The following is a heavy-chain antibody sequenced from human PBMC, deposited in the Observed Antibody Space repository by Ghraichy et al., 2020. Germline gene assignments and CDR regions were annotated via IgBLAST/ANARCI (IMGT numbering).Heavy chain of an antibody. V-gene: IGHV3-23*01. J-gene: IGHJ4*02. CDR3: AKAPTIDYADH. CDR2: ITGSGTRT. D-gene: IGHD4-17*01. Sequence: GESLNISCAASGFTFSSNAMCWVRQAPGKGLEWVSTITGSGTRTYYADSVKGRFTISRDNFKNTVTLQMNSLRADDTALYYCAKAPTIDYADHWGQGTLVTVSS. CDR1: GFTFSSNA.